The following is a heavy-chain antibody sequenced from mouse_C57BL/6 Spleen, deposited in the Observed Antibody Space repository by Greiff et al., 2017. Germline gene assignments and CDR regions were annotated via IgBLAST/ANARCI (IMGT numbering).Heavy chain of an antibody. CDR3: AAMGDYDLRAMDY. V-gene: IGHV1-55*01. D-gene: IGHD2-4*01. CDR2: IYPGSGST. CDR1: GYTFTSYW. Sequence: VQLQQPGAELVKPGASVKMSCKASGYTFTSYWITWVKQRPGQGLEWIGDIYPGSGSTNYNEKFKSKATLPVDTSSSTAVMPLSSLTSEDSAVYYCAAMGDYDLRAMDYWGQGTSVTVSS. J-gene: IGHJ4*01.